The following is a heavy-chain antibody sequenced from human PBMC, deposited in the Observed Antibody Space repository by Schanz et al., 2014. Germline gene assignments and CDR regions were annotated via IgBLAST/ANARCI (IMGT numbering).Heavy chain of an antibody. V-gene: IGHV1-69*04. CDR1: GVTFSSST. CDR3: AKVDRTRYYAMDV. Sequence: QLMQSGSEVRKPGASVKVSCKASGVTFSSSTLTWVRQAPGQGLEWMGRIIPILDKTNYAQKFQGRVTMTADKSTSTVYMEVSGLRSEDTAVYYCAKVDRTRYYAMDVWGQGTTVTVSS. D-gene: IGHD3-9*01. CDR2: IIPILDKT. J-gene: IGHJ6*02.